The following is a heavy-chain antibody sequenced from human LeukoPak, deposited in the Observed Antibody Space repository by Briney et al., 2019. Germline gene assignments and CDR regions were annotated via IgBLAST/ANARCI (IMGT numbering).Heavy chain of an antibody. CDR1: GVSIISYY. Sequence: PSETLTLTCSVSGVSIISYYWNWLRQSPGKGLEWIGNIHHFGRTEYNSSLRSRVTMFLDSSKNQFSLKLTSVTPTDTAVYYCARGLWTQPGLVPFNYWGQGILVTVSS. D-gene: IGHD5-18*01. J-gene: IGHJ4*02. V-gene: IGHV4-59*01. CDR2: IHHFGRT. CDR3: ARGLWTQPGLVPFNY.